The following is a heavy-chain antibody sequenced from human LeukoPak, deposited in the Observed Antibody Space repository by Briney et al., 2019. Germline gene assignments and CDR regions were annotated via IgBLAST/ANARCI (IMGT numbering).Heavy chain of an antibody. Sequence: ASVKVSCTVSGYTLTELSMHWVRQAPGKGLEWMGGFDPEDGETIYAQKFQGRVTMTEDTSTDTAYMELSSLRSEDTAVYYCATMGIGMDDSSGYSTGWGQGTLVTVSS. CDR3: ATMGIGMDDSSGYSTG. CDR2: FDPEDGET. D-gene: IGHD3-22*01. V-gene: IGHV1-24*01. CDR1: GYTLTELS. J-gene: IGHJ4*02.